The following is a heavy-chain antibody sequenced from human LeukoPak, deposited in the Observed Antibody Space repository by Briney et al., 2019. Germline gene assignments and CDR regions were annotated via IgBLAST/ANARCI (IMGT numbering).Heavy chain of an antibody. CDR2: ISWNSGSV. V-gene: IGHV3-9*01. J-gene: IGHJ6*02. D-gene: IGHD4-23*01. CDR3: AKERYGGSHYFGMDV. CDR1: GFTFDDYA. Sequence: GGSLRLSCAASGFTFDDYAMHWVRQPPGKGLEWVSGISWNSGSVAYADSVKGRFTISRDNAKNSLYLQMNSQIAEDTALYYCAKERYGGSHYFGMDVWGQGTTVTVSS.